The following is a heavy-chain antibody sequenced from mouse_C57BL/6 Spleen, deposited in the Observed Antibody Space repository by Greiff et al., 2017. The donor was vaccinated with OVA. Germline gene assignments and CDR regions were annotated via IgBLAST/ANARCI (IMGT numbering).Heavy chain of an antibody. CDR2: IDPENGDT. V-gene: IGHV14-4*01. Sequence: VQLQQSGAELVRPGASVKLSCTASGFNIKDDYMHWVKQRPEQGLEWIGWIDPENGDTEYASKFQGKATITADTSSNTAYLQRSSLTSEDAAVYYCTRQLRLLSWFAYWGQGTLVTVSA. CDR3: TRQLRLLSWFAY. J-gene: IGHJ3*01. D-gene: IGHD3-2*02. CDR1: GFNIKDDY.